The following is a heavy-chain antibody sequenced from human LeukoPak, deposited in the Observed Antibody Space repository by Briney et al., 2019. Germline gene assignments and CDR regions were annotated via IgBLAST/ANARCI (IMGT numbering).Heavy chain of an antibody. CDR3: ARVTAAMEIGYFDY. J-gene: IGHJ4*02. V-gene: IGHV4-31*03. Sequence: PSETLSLTCTVSGGSISSGGYYWSWIRQHPGKGLEWIGYIYYSGSTYYNPSLKSRVTISVDTSKNQFSLKLSSVTAADTAVYYCARVTAAMEIGYFDYWGQGTLVTASS. D-gene: IGHD2-2*01. CDR2: IYYSGST. CDR1: GGSISSGGYY.